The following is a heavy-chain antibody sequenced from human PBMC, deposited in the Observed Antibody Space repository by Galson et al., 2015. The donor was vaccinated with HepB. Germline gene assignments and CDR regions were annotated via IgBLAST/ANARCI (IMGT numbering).Heavy chain of an antibody. D-gene: IGHD6-6*01. V-gene: IGHV4-34*01. Sequence: SETLSLTCAVYGGSFSGYYWSWIRQPPGKGLEWIGEINHDGSTTYNPSLKSPVTISIDTSKNQFYLKLRSVTAADTAVYYCARHSNRIAARRPGLKIDYWGQGTLVTVSS. CDR1: GGSFSGYY. J-gene: IGHJ4*02. CDR2: INHDGST. CDR3: ARHSNRIAARRPGLKIDY.